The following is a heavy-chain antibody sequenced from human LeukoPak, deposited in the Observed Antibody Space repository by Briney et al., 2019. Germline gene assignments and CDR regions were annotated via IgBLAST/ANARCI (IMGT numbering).Heavy chain of an antibody. J-gene: IGHJ4*02. V-gene: IGHV1-2*06. Sequence: ASVKVSCKASGYTFTGYYMHWVRQASGQGLEWMGRINPNSGGTNYAQKFQGRVTMTRDTSISTAYMELSRLRSDDTAVYYCAADGITIFGVVYGGFDYWGQGTLVTVSS. D-gene: IGHD3-3*01. CDR3: AADGITIFGVVYGGFDY. CDR2: INPNSGGT. CDR1: GYTFTGYY.